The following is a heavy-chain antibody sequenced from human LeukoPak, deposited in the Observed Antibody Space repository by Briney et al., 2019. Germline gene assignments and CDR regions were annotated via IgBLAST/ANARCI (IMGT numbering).Heavy chain of an antibody. J-gene: IGHJ4*02. V-gene: IGHV4-39*01. CDR3: ARHPPRDGSAFDY. CDR2: MYYSGTT. Sequence: PSETLSLTCTVSGGSISSGSYYWGWIRQPPGKGLGWIASMYYSGTTFYRPSLKSRVTISVDTSKNQLSLKLGSVTAADTAVYYCARHPPRDGSAFDYWGQGTLVTVSS. CDR1: GGSISSGSYY.